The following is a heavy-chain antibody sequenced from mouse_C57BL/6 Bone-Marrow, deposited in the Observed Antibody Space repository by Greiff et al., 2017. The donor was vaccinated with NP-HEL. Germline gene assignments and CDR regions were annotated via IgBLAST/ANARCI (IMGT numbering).Heavy chain of an antibody. D-gene: IGHD2-5*01. Sequence: EVQRVESGGDLVKPGGSLKLSCAASGFTFSSYGMSWVRQTPDKRLEWVATISSGGSYTYYPDSVKGRLTISRDNAQNTLYLQMSSLKSEDTAMYYCARHYNSNYFDYWGQGTTLTVSS. V-gene: IGHV5-6*01. J-gene: IGHJ2*01. CDR3: ARHYNSNYFDY. CDR1: GFTFSSYG. CDR2: ISSGGSYT.